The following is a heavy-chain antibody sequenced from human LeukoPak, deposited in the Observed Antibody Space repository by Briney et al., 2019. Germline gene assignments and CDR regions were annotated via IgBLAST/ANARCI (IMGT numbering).Heavy chain of an antibody. CDR3: VRHDYDTSWGLDWFFDL. Sequence: SETLSLTCTVSGDSIRSYYWSWIRQSPGKGLEWIAHIYYNGRTDSNPSLKSRVTISLDMSKNQLSLKLNSVTAADTAVYCCVRHDYDTSWGLDWFFDLWGRGTLVIVSS. CDR1: GDSIRSYY. J-gene: IGHJ2*01. D-gene: IGHD2-2*01. V-gene: IGHV4-59*08. CDR2: IYYNGRT.